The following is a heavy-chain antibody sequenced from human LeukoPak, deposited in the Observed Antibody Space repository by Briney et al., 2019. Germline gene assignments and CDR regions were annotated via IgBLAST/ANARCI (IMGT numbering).Heavy chain of an antibody. CDR3: ARADFWSGYNIYYYYYGMDV. D-gene: IGHD3-3*01. CDR1: GFTFSSYS. V-gene: IGHV3-21*01. J-gene: IGHJ6*02. CDR2: ISSSSRYI. Sequence: GGSLRLSCAASGFTFSSYSMNWVRKAPGKWRDCVSSISSSSRYIYYADSVEAGFTILRDNAKNSLYLQVNRLRAEDTAVYYCARADFWSGYNIYYYYYGMDVWGQGTTVTVSS.